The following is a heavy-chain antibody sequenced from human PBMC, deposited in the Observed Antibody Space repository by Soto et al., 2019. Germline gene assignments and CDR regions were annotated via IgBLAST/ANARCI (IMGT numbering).Heavy chain of an antibody. V-gene: IGHV4-28*01. J-gene: IGHJ4*02. CDR3: ARREIQGPIDY. D-gene: IGHD1-26*01. CDR1: GYSISRFSR. Sequence: SVPLSLISAVSGYSISRFSRWAWVAQLPGKGLEWIGYIYYSGTTYYNPSLKSRVTMSVDTSKNQFSLKLTSVTAVDTAVYYCARREIQGPIDYWGQGPLVXVS. CDR2: IYYSGTT.